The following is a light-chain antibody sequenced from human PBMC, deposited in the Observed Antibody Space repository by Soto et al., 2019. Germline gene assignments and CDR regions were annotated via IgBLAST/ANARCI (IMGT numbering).Light chain of an antibody. CDR1: QSISTY. J-gene: IGKJ3*01. Sequence: DIQMTQSPSSLSASVGDRVTITCRASQSISTYLNWYQQKPGKAPKLLIYAASSLQSGVPSRFSGSGSGADFTLTITSLQPEDFATYSCQQSYNTPPTFGLGTTVEIK. CDR2: AAS. CDR3: QQSYNTPPT. V-gene: IGKV1-39*01.